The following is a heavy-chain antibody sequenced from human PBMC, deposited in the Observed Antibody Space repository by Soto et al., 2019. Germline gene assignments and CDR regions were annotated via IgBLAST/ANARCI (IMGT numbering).Heavy chain of an antibody. D-gene: IGHD2-2*01. Sequence: SETLSLTCTVSGGSISSSSYYWGWIRQPPGKGLEWIGSIYYSGSTYYNPSLKSRVTISVDTSKNQFSLKLSSVTAADTAVYYCARQYCSSTSCSFYYYYYYGMDVWGQGTTVTVSS. CDR1: GGSISSSSYY. CDR2: IYYSGST. J-gene: IGHJ6*02. V-gene: IGHV4-39*01. CDR3: ARQYCSSTSCSFYYYYYYGMDV.